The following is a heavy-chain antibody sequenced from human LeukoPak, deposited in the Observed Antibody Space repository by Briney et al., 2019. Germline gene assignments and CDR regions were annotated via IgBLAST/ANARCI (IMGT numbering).Heavy chain of an antibody. J-gene: IGHJ3*02. D-gene: IGHD3-10*01. CDR2: IYHSGST. CDR3: ARLGGVTNAFDI. V-gene: IGHV4-4*02. CDR1: GGSISSSNW. Sequence: SETLSLTCAVSGGSISSSNWWSWVRQSPGEGLEWTGEIYHSGSTNYNPSLKSRVIISVDKSKNQFSLKLRSVTAADTAVYFCARLGGVTNAFDIWGLGTLVTVSS.